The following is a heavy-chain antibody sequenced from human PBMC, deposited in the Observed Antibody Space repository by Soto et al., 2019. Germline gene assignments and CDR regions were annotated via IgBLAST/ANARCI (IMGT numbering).Heavy chain of an antibody. V-gene: IGHV3-15*07. J-gene: IGHJ4*02. CDR3: TTPGVGGSWGYYFDY. CDR2: IKSKTDGGTT. D-gene: IGHD2-15*01. CDR1: GFTFSNAW. Sequence: EVQLVESGGGLVKPGGSLRLSCAASGFTFSNAWMNWVRQAPGKGLEWVGRIKSKTDGGTTDYAAPVKGRFTISRDDSXSTLYLQMNSLKTEDTAVYYCTTPGVGGSWGYYFDYWGQGTLVTVSS.